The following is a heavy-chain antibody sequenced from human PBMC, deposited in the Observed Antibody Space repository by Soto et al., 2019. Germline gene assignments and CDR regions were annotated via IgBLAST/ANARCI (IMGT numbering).Heavy chain of an antibody. CDR3: ARVRFLEWLMVYYGMDV. Sequence: PGGSLRLSCAASGFSVRSNYMSWVRQAPGKGLEWVSIIYSGGNTYHADSVKGRFTISRDNSKNTLYLQMNSLRAEDTAVYYCARVRFLEWLMVYYGMDVWGQGTTVTVSS. CDR1: GFSVRSNY. D-gene: IGHD3-3*01. J-gene: IGHJ6*02. CDR2: IYSGGNT. V-gene: IGHV3-53*01.